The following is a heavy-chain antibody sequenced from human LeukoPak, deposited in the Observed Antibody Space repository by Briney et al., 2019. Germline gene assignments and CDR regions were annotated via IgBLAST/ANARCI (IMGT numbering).Heavy chain of an antibody. Sequence: PGGSLRLSCAASGFTFSSYAMHWVRQAPGKGLEWVAVISYDGSNKYYADSVKGRFTISRDNSKNTLYLQMNSLRAEDTAVYYCAKAGLRGYYDFWSGYWLDYWGQGTLVTVSS. CDR1: GFTFSSYA. V-gene: IGHV3-30-3*01. J-gene: IGHJ4*02. CDR3: AKAGLRGYYDFWSGYWLDY. D-gene: IGHD3-3*01. CDR2: ISYDGSNK.